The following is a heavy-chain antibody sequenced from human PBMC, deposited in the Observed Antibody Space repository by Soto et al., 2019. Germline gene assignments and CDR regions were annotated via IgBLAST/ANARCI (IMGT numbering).Heavy chain of an antibody. J-gene: IGHJ4*02. CDR3: ACWIEVVPADRDLGFDS. D-gene: IGHD2-2*01. V-gene: IGHV6-1*01. CDR2: TYYRSKWYN. CDR1: GDSVSSNSAA. Sequence: SQTLSLTCAISGDSVSSNSAAWNWIRQSPSRGLEWLGRTYYRSKWYNDYAVSVKSRITINPDTSKNQFSLQLNSVTPEDTAVSYCACWIEVVPADRDLGFDSWGQGTLVTVSS.